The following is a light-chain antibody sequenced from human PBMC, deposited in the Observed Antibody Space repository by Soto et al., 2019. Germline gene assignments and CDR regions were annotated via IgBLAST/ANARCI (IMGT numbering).Light chain of an antibody. CDR1: QSVSSDY. CDR3: QQYGSSGT. V-gene: IGKV3-20*01. Sequence: EIVLTQSPGTLSLSPGEGTTLSCRASQSVSSDYLAWYQQKPGQAPRLVMYGASSRAAGSPDRFSGSGSGTDFALTISRLEPEDFAVYYCQQYGSSGTFGQGTKVEIE. J-gene: IGKJ1*01. CDR2: GAS.